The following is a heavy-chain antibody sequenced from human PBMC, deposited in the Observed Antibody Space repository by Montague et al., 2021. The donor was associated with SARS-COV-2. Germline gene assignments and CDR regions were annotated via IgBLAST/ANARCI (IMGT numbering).Heavy chain of an antibody. Sequence: PALVKPTQTLTLTCTFSGFSLSTSGMCVSWIRQPPGKALEWPARIDWDDDKYYSTSLKTRLTISKDTSKNQVVLTMTNMDPVDTATYYCARTYYDILTGRDYGMDVWGQGTTVTVSS. V-gene: IGHV2-70*11. CDR3: ARTYYDILTGRDYGMDV. CDR2: IDWDDDK. J-gene: IGHJ6*02. CDR1: GFSLSTSGMC. D-gene: IGHD3-9*01.